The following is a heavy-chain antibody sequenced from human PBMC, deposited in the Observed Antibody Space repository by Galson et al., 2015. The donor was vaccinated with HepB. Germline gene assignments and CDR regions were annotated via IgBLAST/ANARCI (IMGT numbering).Heavy chain of an antibody. CDR3: ARDAGSGYYDSSGYYYGGHFDY. D-gene: IGHD3-22*01. V-gene: IGHV1-69*13. J-gene: IGHJ4*02. CDR1: GGTFSSYA. CDR2: ITPIFGTA. Sequence: SVKVSCKASGGTFSSYAISWVRQAPGQGLEWMGGITPIFGTANYAQKFQGGVTITADESTSTAYMELSSLRSEDTAVYYCARDAGSGYYDSSGYYYGGHFDYWGQGTLVTVSS.